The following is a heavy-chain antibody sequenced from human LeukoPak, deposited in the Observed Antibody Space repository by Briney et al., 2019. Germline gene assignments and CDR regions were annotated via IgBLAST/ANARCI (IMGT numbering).Heavy chain of an antibody. CDR2: INSDGSWT. V-gene: IGHV3-74*01. D-gene: IGHD2/OR15-2a*01. Sequence: GGSLRLSCAASGNYWMHWVRQVPGKGLVWVSHINSDGSWTSYADSVKGRFTISKDNAKNTVYLQMNSLGAEDTAVYYCVSFYETYWGRGTLVTVSS. J-gene: IGHJ4*02. CDR3: VSFYETY. CDR1: GNYW.